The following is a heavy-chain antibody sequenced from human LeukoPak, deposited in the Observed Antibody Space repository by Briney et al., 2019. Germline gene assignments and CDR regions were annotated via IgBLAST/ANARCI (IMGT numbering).Heavy chain of an antibody. CDR3: ARHPKPWYSSSWYVSWYFDY. V-gene: IGHV4-34*01. CDR1: GGSFSGYY. Sequence: SETLSLTCAVYGGSFSGYYWSWIRQPPGKGLEWIGEINHSGSTNYNPSLKSRVTISVDTSKNQFSLKLSSVTAADTAVYYCARHPKPWYSSSWYVSWYFDYWGQGTLVTVSS. D-gene: IGHD6-13*01. CDR2: INHSGST. J-gene: IGHJ4*02.